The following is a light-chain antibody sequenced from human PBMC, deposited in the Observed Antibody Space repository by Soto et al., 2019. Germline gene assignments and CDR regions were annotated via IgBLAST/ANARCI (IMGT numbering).Light chain of an antibody. CDR3: QQHDDLPFT. Sequence: DIQMTQSPSSLSASVGDRVTITCQARQDINNFLNWYQQKPGKAPKLLIYDAFSLETGVPSRFTGSGSGTDFSITISSLQPEDVATYYCQQHDDLPFTFGPGTTVDVK. J-gene: IGKJ3*01. CDR1: QDINNF. CDR2: DAF. V-gene: IGKV1-33*01.